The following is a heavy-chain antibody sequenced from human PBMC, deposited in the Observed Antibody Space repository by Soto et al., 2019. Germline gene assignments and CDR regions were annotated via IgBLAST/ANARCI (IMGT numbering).Heavy chain of an antibody. CDR1: GFTFSTYG. Sequence: QVQLVESGGGVVQPGRSLRLSCAASGFTFSTYGMHWVRQAPGKGLEWGAVISFDGNLKYYADSVKGRFTITRDSSNTMLVLQMESLRAEDTAVYFCAKVSEGTMIAFGGVNATCGQGTRVTVSS. D-gene: IGHD3-16*01. CDR3: AKVSEGTMIAFGGVNAT. CDR2: ISFDGNLK. J-gene: IGHJ5*02. V-gene: IGHV3-30*18.